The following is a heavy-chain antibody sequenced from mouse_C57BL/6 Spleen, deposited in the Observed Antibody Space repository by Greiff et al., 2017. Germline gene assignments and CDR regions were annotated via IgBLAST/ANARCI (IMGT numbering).Heavy chain of an antibody. J-gene: IGHJ1*03. CDR3: ARQITTVVARDFDV. Sequence: QVQLQQPGAELVMPGASVKLSCKASGYTFTSYWMHWVKQRPGQGLEWIGEIDPSDSYTNYNQKFKGKSTLTVDKSSSTANMQLSSLTSEDSAVYYGARQITTVVARDFDVWGTGTTVTVSS. V-gene: IGHV1-69*01. CDR1: GYTFTSYW. D-gene: IGHD1-1*01. CDR2: IDPSDSYT.